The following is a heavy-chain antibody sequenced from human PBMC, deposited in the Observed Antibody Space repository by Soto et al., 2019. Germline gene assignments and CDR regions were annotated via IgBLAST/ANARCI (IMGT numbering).Heavy chain of an antibody. CDR1: GFTFNSYA. V-gene: IGHV3-23*01. Sequence: EVQLLESGGGLVQPGGSLRLSCAASGFTFNSYAMSWVRQAPGKGLEWVSAVSGSGRSTYYADTVKGRFTISRDTSKNKLYLHMNSLRAEDAAIYYGPVLTSANYRPFDYWGQGTLVTVSS. D-gene: IGHD3-22*01. CDR3: PVLTSANYRPFDY. J-gene: IGHJ4*02. CDR2: VSGSGRST.